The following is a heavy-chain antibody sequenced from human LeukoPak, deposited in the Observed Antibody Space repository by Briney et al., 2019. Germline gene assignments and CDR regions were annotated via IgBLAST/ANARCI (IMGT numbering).Heavy chain of an antibody. J-gene: IGHJ4*02. D-gene: IGHD3-22*01. Sequence: PGGSLRLSCAASGFTFSRFAMSWVRQAPGEGVEWVSGISGSGDSTYYADSVKGRFTISRDNSKNTLYLQMNGLRAEDTAVYYCATYRRGYHDSSESYYFDYWGQGTLVTVSS. CDR1: GFTFSRFA. CDR2: ISGSGDST. V-gene: IGHV3-23*01. CDR3: ATYRRGYHDSSESYYFDY.